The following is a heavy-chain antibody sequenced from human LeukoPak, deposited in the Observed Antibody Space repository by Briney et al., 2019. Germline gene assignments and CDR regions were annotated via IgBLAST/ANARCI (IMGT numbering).Heavy chain of an antibody. CDR3: AKLIVTAANAIEY. D-gene: IGHD2-2*01. V-gene: IGHV3-11*04. CDR1: GFTFSDYY. CDR2: IGSSGGTI. J-gene: IGHJ4*02. Sequence: PGWSLRLSCAASGFTFSDYYMSWIRQAPGKGLEWVSYIGSSGGTISYADSVEGRFTVSRDNAQNSLYLEMNSLRAEDTALYYCAKLIVTAANAIEYWGQGAVVTVSS.